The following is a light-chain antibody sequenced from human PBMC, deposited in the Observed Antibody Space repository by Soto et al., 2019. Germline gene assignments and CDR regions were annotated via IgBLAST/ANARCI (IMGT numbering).Light chain of an antibody. CDR1: SRDVGVYDY. J-gene: IGLJ3*02. V-gene: IGLV2-14*01. CDR3: AAWDDSLSGRV. CDR2: EVT. Sequence: QSALTQPASVSGSPGQSITISCTGTSRDVGVYDYVSWYQQYPGKAPKLMIYEVTSRPSGVSSRFSGSKSGNTASLTISGLRSEDEADYYCAAWDDSLSGRVFGGGTKLTVL.